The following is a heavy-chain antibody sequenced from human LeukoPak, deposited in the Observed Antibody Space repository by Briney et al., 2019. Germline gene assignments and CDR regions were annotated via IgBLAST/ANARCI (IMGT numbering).Heavy chain of an antibody. Sequence: PGRSLRLSCAASGFTFSSYAMHWVRQAPGKGLEWVAVISYDGSNKYYADSVKGRFTISRDNSKNTLYLQMNSLRAEDTAVYYCAKNLLGSAAFSWYLDLWGRGTLVTVSS. CDR2: ISYDGSNK. D-gene: IGHD1-26*01. V-gene: IGHV3-30-3*02. J-gene: IGHJ2*01. CDR1: GFTFSSYA. CDR3: AKNLLGSAAFSWYLDL.